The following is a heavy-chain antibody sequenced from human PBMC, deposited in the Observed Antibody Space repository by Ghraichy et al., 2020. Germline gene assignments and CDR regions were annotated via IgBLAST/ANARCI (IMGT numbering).Heavy chain of an antibody. CDR2: ISGLGIST. CDR3: AKGFDKGKIDS. D-gene: IGHD2-21*01. J-gene: IGHJ4*02. V-gene: IGHV3-23*01. CDR1: GFTFDSYA. Sequence: GESLNISCAASGFTFDSYAMSWVRQGPGKGLEWVSSISGLGISTYYADSVKGRFTISRDNSRNTLYLQMNTLRADDTAVYYCAKGFDKGKIDSWGQGTLVTVSS.